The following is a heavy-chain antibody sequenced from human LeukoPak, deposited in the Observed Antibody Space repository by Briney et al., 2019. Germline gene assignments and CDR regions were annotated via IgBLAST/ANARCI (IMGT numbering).Heavy chain of an antibody. V-gene: IGHV3-15*01. Sequence: GGSLRLSCAASGFTFSNAWMSWVRQAPGKGLEWVGRIKSKTDGGTTDYAAPVKGRFTISRDDSKNTLYLQMNSLRAEDSALYYCAKSHVAKVGATDFWGQGTLVTVSS. CDR3: AKSHVAKVGATDF. CDR2: IKSKTDGGTT. CDR1: GFTFSNAW. D-gene: IGHD1-26*01. J-gene: IGHJ4*02.